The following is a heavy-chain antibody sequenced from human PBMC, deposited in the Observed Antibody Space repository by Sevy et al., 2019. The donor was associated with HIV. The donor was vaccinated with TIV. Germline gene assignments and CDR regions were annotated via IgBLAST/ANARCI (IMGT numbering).Heavy chain of an antibody. CDR3: ARGTLGYCSSTSCPLANWFDP. D-gene: IGHD2-2*01. J-gene: IGHJ5*02. Sequence: SQTLSLTCAISGDSVSSNSAAWNWIRQSPSRGLEWLGRTYYRSKWYNDYAVSVKSRITINPDTSKNQFSLQLNSVTPEDTAVYYCARGTLGYCSSTSCPLANWFDPWGQGPRSPSPQ. CDR2: TYYRSKWYN. V-gene: IGHV6-1*01. CDR1: GDSVSSNSAA.